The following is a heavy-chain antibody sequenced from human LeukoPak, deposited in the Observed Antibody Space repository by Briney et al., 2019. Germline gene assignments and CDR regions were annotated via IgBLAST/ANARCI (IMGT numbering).Heavy chain of an antibody. V-gene: IGHV1-8*01. CDR1: GYTFTSYD. Sequence: GASVKVSCKASGYTFTSYDINWVRQATGQGLEWMGWMNPNSGNTGYAQKFQGRVTMTRNTSISTAHMELSSLRSEDTAVYYCARVFDYDYVWGSYRSNAFDIWGQGTMVTVSS. CDR3: ARVFDYDYVWGSYRSNAFDI. J-gene: IGHJ3*02. D-gene: IGHD3-16*02. CDR2: MNPNSGNT.